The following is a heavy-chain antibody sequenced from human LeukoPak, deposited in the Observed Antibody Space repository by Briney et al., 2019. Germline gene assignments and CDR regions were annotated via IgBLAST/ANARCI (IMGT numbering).Heavy chain of an antibody. CDR3: ARPSSGYDILTGYYQGWFDP. CDR1: GGSISSSSYY. Sequence: SETLSLTCTVSGGSISSSSYYWGWIRQPPGKGLEWIGSIYYSGSTYYNPSLKSRVTISVDTSKNQFSLKLSSVTAADTAVYYCARPSSGYDILTGYYQGWFDPWGQGTLVTVSS. J-gene: IGHJ5*02. V-gene: IGHV4-39*01. CDR2: IYYSGST. D-gene: IGHD3-9*01.